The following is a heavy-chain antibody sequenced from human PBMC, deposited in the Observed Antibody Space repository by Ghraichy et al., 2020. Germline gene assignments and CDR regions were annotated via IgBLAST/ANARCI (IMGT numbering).Heavy chain of an antibody. CDR2: IKQDGSER. Sequence: GGSLRLSCAASGFTFSDYWMSWVRQAPGKGLEWVANIKQDGSERYYVGSVKGRFTFSRDNAENSLYLQMNSLRVEDTAVYYCARVTYYYDSSGSKYCFGRDVWGQGTTVTVSS. V-gene: IGHV3-7*01. CDR1: GFTFSDYW. J-gene: IGHJ6*02. D-gene: IGHD3-22*01. CDR3: ARVTYYYDSSGSKYCFGRDV.